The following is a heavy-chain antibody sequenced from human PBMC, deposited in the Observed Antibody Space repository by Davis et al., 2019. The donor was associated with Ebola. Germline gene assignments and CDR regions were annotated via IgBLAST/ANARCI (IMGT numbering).Heavy chain of an antibody. CDR3: ARAVAATWSPFDN. V-gene: IGHV3-23*01. J-gene: IGHJ4*02. CDR2: ISTTGGST. Sequence: PGGSLRLSCAASGFNFNKYAMSWVRQAPGKGLEWVSSISTTGGSTYYADSVKGRFTIPRGNSKNTLSLQMNSLRAEDTAVYYCARAVAATWSPFDNWGQGTLVTVSS. D-gene: IGHD6-19*01. CDR1: GFNFNKYA.